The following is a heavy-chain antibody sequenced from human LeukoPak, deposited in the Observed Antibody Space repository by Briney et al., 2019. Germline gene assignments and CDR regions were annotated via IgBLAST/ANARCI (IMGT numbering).Heavy chain of an antibody. CDR3: ARDRAAAHLDY. CDR1: GFTFSSYW. CDR2: INTDGSST. D-gene: IGHD6-13*01. J-gene: IGHJ4*02. Sequence: GGSLRLSCAASGFTFSSYWMHWVRQAPGKGLVWVSGINTDGSSTNYADSVKGRFTISRDNAKNTLYLQMNSLRVEDTAVYYCARDRAAAHLDYWGQGTLVTVSS. V-gene: IGHV3-74*01.